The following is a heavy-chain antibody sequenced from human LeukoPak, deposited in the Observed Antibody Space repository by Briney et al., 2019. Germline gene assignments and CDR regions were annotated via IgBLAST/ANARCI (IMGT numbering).Heavy chain of an antibody. CDR1: GFTVSSNY. CDR2: IYKAGNT. D-gene: IGHD2-8*01. CDR3: ARVLLDTNGDQYWYYDL. J-gene: IGHJ2*01. Sequence: GGSLQLPCAASGFTVSSNYMNWVRQAPGRGPEWVSAIYKAGNTFYADSVKGRFTISRDNSKNTLYLQMNSLRAEDTAVYYCARVLLDTNGDQYWYYDLWGRGTLVTVSS. V-gene: IGHV3-53*01.